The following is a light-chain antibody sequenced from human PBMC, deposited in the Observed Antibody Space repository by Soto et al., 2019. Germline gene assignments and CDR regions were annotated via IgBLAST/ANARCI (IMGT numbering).Light chain of an antibody. CDR2: ATS. CDR3: HQYGYSSWT. Sequence: EIVLTQSPGTLSLSPGERATLSCRASQSVSSNYLAWYQQKPGQAPRLPIYATSSRATGIPDRFSGSGSGTDFTLAISRLEPEDFAVYYCHQYGYSSWTFGXGTKLDIK. V-gene: IGKV3-20*01. CDR1: QSVSSNY. J-gene: IGKJ1*01.